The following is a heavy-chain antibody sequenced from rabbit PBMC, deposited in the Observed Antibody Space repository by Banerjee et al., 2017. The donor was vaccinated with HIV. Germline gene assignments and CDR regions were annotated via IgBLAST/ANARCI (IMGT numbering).Heavy chain of an antibody. V-gene: IGHV1S40*01. CDR1: GFSFSGNYY. Sequence: QSLEESGGDLVKPGASLTLTCTASGFSFSGNYYMCWVRQAPGKGLEWIACLWVDSSGSTWYANWAKGRFTISRSTSLNTVTLQMTSLTAADTAPYFCARGATMTMVIRPYYFNLRGPGTLVTVS. CDR2: LWVDSSGST. D-gene: IGHD2-1*01. CDR3: ARGATMTMVIRPYYFNL. J-gene: IGHJ4*01.